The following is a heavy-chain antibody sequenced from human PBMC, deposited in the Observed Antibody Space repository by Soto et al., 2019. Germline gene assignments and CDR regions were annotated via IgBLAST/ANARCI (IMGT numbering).Heavy chain of an antibody. D-gene: IGHD3-9*01. V-gene: IGHV1-3*01. J-gene: IGHJ4*02. Sequence: ASVKVSCKASGYTFTSYAMHWVRQAPGQRLEWMGWINAGNGNTKYSQKFQGRVTITRDTSASTAYMELSSLRSEDTAVYYCAIPYDEILTRQASFDYWGQGTQVTVSS. CDR1: GYTFTSYA. CDR3: AIPYDEILTRQASFDY. CDR2: INAGNGNT.